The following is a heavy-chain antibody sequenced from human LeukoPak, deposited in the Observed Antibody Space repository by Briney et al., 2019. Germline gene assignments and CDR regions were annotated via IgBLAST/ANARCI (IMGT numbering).Heavy chain of an antibody. CDR1: GYTFITYY. Sequence: ASVKVSCKASGYTFITYYMHWVRQAPGQGLEWMGWMNPNSGNTGYAQKFQGRVTMTRNTSISTAYMELSSLRSEDTAVYYCARFVYGDYVLFWGQGTLVTVSS. V-gene: IGHV1-8*02. CDR2: MNPNSGNT. CDR3: ARFVYGDYVLF. D-gene: IGHD4-17*01. J-gene: IGHJ4*02.